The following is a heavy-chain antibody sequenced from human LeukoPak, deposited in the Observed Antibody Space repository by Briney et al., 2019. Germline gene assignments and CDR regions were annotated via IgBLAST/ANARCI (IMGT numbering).Heavy chain of an antibody. Sequence: QPGGSLRLSCAASGFTFSNYGMSWVRQAPGKGLEWVATINGNGVNTYYADSVKGRFTISRDNSKNTLYLQMNSLRAEDTAVYYCAAWAGSDYNWFDPWGQGTLVTVSS. V-gene: IGHV3-23*01. CDR3: AAWAGSDYNWFDP. CDR2: INGNGVNT. J-gene: IGHJ5*02. CDR1: GFTFSNYG. D-gene: IGHD3-10*01.